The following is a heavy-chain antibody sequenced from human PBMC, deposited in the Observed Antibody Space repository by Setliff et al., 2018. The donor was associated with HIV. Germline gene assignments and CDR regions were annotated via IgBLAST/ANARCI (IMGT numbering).Heavy chain of an antibody. V-gene: IGHV4-59*11. D-gene: IGHD1-26*01. CDR2: IYHSGST. J-gene: IGHJ4*02. CDR1: GGSISIHY. CDR3: ARGSVSSDGSWGYFDY. Sequence: SETLSLTCTVSGGSISIHYWGWIRQPPGKGLEWIGYIYHSGSTNYNPSLKSRVTISIATSKNQFSLKLSSVSAADTAVFYCARGSVSSDGSWGYFDYWGQGTLVTVSS.